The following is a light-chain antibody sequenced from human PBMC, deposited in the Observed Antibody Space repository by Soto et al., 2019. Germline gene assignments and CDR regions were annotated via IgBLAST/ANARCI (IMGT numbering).Light chain of an antibody. CDR3: QQSYSTPPT. CDR2: KAS. J-gene: IGKJ4*01. V-gene: IGKV1-5*03. Sequence: DVQMTQSPSTLSASVGDRVTVTCRASQNISTWLAWYQQKPGKAPKLLMYKASSLESGVSPRFSGSGSGTEFTLTISSLQPDDFASYYCQQSYSTPPTFGGGTNVEIK. CDR1: QNISTW.